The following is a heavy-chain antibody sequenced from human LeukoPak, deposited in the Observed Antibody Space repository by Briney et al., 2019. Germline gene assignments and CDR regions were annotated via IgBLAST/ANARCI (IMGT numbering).Heavy chain of an antibody. J-gene: IGHJ5*02. V-gene: IGHV3-21*01. CDR1: GFTFSSYI. CDR2: ISSISSYI. CDR3: AREGYDILTGYSYNWFDP. Sequence: GGCLRLSCAASGFTFSSYIMNWVSQAPGKGLEWVSSISSISSYIYYADSVKGRFTISRDNTKNSLYLHINSLRAEDTAVYYCAREGYDILTGYSYNWFDPWGQGTLVTVSS. D-gene: IGHD3-9*01.